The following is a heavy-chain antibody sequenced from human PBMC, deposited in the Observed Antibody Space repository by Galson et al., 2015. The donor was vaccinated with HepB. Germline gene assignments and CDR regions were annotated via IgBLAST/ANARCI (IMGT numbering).Heavy chain of an antibody. CDR1: GFTFSSYA. J-gene: IGHJ4*02. Sequence: SLRLSCAASGFTFSSYAMSWVRQAPGKGLEWVSAISGSGGSTYYADSVKGRFTISRDNSKNTLYLQMNSLRAEDTAVYYCAKVRSGYYGSGSLNYFDYWGQGTLVTVSS. D-gene: IGHD3-10*01. CDR3: AKVRSGYYGSGSLNYFDY. CDR2: ISGSGGST. V-gene: IGHV3-23*01.